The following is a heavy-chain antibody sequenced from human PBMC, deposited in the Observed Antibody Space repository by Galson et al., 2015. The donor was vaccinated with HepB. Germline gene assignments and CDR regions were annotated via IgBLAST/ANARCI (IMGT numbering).Heavy chain of an antibody. Sequence: SVKVSCKASGGTFSSYAISWVRQAPGQGLEWMGGIIPIFGTANYAQKFQGRVTITADESTSTAYMELSSLRSEDTAVYYCAREPPYTYDKGTGGFDYWGQGTLVTVSS. D-gene: IGHD3-16*01. CDR2: IIPIFGTA. CDR3: AREPPYTYDKGTGGFDY. V-gene: IGHV1-69*13. J-gene: IGHJ4*02. CDR1: GGTFSSYA.